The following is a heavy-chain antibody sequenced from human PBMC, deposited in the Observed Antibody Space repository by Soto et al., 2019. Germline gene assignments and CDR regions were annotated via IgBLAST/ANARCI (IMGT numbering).Heavy chain of an antibody. J-gene: IGHJ4*02. CDR2: VNPSIGTT. CDR3: GRGGLIPWTKTAFFDY. CDR1: GYTFTSYY. V-gene: IGHV1-46*01. D-gene: IGHD1-1*01. Sequence: ASVKVSCKASGYTFTSYYIHWIRQAPGQGLEWMGIVNPSIGTTSYAQKFQGRVTMTRDTSTTTVYMELSSLRSEDTAVYYCGRGGLIPWTKTAFFDYWGQGTLVTVSS.